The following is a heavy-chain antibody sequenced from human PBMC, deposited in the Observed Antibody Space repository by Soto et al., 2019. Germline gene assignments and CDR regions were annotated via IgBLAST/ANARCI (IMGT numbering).Heavy chain of an antibody. Sequence: QVQLVQSGAEVKNPGSSVKVSCKTSGGTFNSYLLDWVRQAPGQGLEWMGGIIPAFGTAKYAHKFQGRVTITADKSTTTAYMELRTLTSEDTAVYYCARGLDQPPVGLYFDTWGQGTLVTVSS. CDR3: ARGLDQPPVGLYFDT. CDR2: IIPAFGTA. D-gene: IGHD2-2*01. J-gene: IGHJ4*02. V-gene: IGHV1-69*06. CDR1: GGTFNSYL.